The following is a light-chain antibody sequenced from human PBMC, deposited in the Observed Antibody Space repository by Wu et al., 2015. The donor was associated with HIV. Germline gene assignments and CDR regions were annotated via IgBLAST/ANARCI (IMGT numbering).Light chain of an antibody. CDR2: GAS. CDR1: QSVGSN. V-gene: IGKV3-15*01. Sequence: EIVMTQSPVTLSVSPGERATLSCRASQSVGSNLAWYQQKPGQAPRLLIYGASTRATGIPARFSGRGSGTEFTLTISSMESEDFAVYYCQQYNNWPPLTFGGGTKVEIK. J-gene: IGKJ4*01. CDR3: QQYNNWPPLT.